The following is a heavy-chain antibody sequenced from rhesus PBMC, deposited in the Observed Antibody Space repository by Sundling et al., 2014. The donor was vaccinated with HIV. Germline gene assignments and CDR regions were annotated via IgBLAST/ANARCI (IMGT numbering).Heavy chain of an antibody. D-gene: IGHD3-3*01. J-gene: IGHJ4*01. Sequence: EVQLVESGGGLVQPGGSLRLSCAASGFPFSHYYMHWVRQAQGKGLEWIGLIRNEGNSYTTDYTAAVRGRFTISRDDSKNTLYLQMNSLKTEDTAVYFCARGGLLWTGYYDMNYFDYWGQGVLVAVSS. CDR2: IRNEGNSYTT. CDR1: GFPFSHYY. V-gene: IGHV3-13*01. CDR3: ARGGLLWTGYYDMNYFDY.